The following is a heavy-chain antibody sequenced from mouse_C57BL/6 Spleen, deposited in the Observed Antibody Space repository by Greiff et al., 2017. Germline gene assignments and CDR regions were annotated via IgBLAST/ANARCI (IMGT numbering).Heavy chain of an antibody. V-gene: IGHV5-16*01. CDR2: INYDGSST. J-gene: IGHJ1*03. Sequence: EVQLVESEGGLVQPGSSMKLSCTASGFTFSDYYMAWVRQVPEKGLEWVANINYDGSSTYYLDSLKSRFIISRDNAKNILYLQMSSLKSEDTATYYCARETTVAYFDVWGTGTTVTVSS. D-gene: IGHD1-1*01. CDR1: GFTFSDYY. CDR3: ARETTVAYFDV.